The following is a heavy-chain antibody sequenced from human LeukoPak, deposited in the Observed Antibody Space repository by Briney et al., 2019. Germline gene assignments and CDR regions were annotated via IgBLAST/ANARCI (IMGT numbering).Heavy chain of an antibody. CDR2: IYTSGST. J-gene: IGHJ6*02. V-gene: IGHV4-4*07. CDR3: ARGGHRVRQLGIMDV. CDR1: GGSISSYY. Sequence: SETLSLTCTVSGGSISSYYWSWIRQPAGKGLEWIGRIYTSGSTNYNPSLKSRVTISVDTSKNQFSLKLSSVTAADTAVYYCARGGHRVRQLGIMDVWGQGTTVTVSS. D-gene: IGHD6-13*01.